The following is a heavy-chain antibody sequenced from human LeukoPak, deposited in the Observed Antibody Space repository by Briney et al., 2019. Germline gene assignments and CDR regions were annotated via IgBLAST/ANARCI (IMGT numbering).Heavy chain of an antibody. Sequence: PGGSLRLSCAASGFTFDDYAMHWVRQAPGKGLEWVSGISWNSGSIGYADSVKGRFTISRDNAKNSLYLQMNSLRAEDTAVYYCARDSDREEYYYYYYYMDVWGKGTTVTVSS. CDR2: ISWNSGSI. CDR1: GFTFDDYA. D-gene: IGHD1-26*01. V-gene: IGHV3-9*01. CDR3: ARDSDREEYYYYYYYMDV. J-gene: IGHJ6*03.